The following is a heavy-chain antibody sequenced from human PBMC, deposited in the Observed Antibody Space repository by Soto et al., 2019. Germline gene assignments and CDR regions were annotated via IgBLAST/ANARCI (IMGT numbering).Heavy chain of an antibody. D-gene: IGHD6-13*01. CDR1: GFTFSSYA. J-gene: IGHJ6*02. Sequence: GGSLRLSCAASGFTFSSYAMHWVRQAPGKGLEWVAVISYDGSNKYYADSVKGRFTISRDNSKNTLYLQMNSLRSDDTAVYYCTRQQLAQGMDVWGQGTTVTVSS. CDR3: TRQQLAQGMDV. V-gene: IGHV3-30-3*01. CDR2: ISYDGSNK.